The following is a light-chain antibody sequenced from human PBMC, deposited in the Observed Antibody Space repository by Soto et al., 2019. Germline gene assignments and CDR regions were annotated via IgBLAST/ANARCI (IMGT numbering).Light chain of an antibody. J-gene: IGKJ4*01. CDR1: QNIKSN. V-gene: IGKV3-15*01. Sequence: EIVMTQSPATLSVSPGERATLSCRASQNIKSNLAWYQQKPGQAPRLLIHAASTRATGVPARFSGSGSGTEFTLTIGSLQSEDLAVYYCQEYNNWPLLTFGGGTQVEIK. CDR3: QEYNNWPLLT. CDR2: AAS.